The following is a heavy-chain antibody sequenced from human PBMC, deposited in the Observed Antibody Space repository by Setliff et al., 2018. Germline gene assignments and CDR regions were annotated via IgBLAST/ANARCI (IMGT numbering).Heavy chain of an antibody. CDR2: IRSKANSYAT. D-gene: IGHD5-18*01. CDR3: AKRGDTRTFDY. J-gene: IGHJ4*02. Sequence: GGSLRLSCAASGFTFSGSAMHWVRQASGKGLEWVGRIRSKANSYATAYAASVKGRFTISRDDSKNTVYLHMTSLRAEDTAMYYCAKRGDTRTFDYWGQGTLVTVSS. CDR1: GFTFSGSA. V-gene: IGHV3-73*01.